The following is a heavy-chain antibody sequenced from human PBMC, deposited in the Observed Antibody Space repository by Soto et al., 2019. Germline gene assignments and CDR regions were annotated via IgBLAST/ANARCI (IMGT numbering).Heavy chain of an antibody. CDR2: IYYSGST. Sequence: QLQLQESGPGLVKPSETLSLTCTVSGGSISSSSYYWGWIRQPPGKGLEWIGSIYYSGSTYYNPSLKSRVTISVDTSKNQFSLKLSSVTAADTAVYYCARGYSSGRYGYWGQGTLVTVSS. D-gene: IGHD6-19*01. J-gene: IGHJ4*02. CDR3: ARGYSSGRYGY. V-gene: IGHV4-39*01. CDR1: GGSISSSSYY.